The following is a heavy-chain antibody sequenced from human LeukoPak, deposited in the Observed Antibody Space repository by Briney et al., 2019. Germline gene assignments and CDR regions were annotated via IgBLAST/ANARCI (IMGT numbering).Heavy chain of an antibody. V-gene: IGHV4-59*08. CDR1: GGSISSYY. Sequence: SETLSLTCTVSGGSISSYYWSWIRQPPGKGLEWIGYIYYSGSTNYNPSLKSRVTISVDTSKNQFSLKLSSVTAADTAVYYCARVNSSSWWDYYYYGMDVWGQGTTVTVSS. D-gene: IGHD6-13*01. J-gene: IGHJ6*02. CDR3: ARVNSSSWWDYYYYGMDV. CDR2: IYYSGST.